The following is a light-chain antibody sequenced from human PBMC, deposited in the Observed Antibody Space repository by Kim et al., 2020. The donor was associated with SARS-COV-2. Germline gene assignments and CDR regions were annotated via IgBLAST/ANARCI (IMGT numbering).Light chain of an antibody. CDR2: GAS. CDR1: QSVSSSY. Sequence: EIVLTQSPGTLSLSPGERATLSCRASQSVSSSYLAWYQQKPGQAPRLLIYGASSRATGIPDRFSGSGSGTDFTLTISRLEPEDFAVYYCQQCGREPRTFGQGTKVDSK. V-gene: IGKV3-20*01. J-gene: IGKJ1*01. CDR3: QQCGREPRT.